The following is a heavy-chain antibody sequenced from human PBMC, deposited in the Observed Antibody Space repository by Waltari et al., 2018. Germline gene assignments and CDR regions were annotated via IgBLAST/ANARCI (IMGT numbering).Heavy chain of an antibody. D-gene: IGHD4-17*01. CDR3: VRDRHGDYLRYFDS. CDR2: ISSSSSTT. J-gene: IGHJ4*02. CDR1: VFTLSDYS. Sequence: EVLLVESGGGLVQPGGSLRLSCAASVFTLSDYSMNWVRQGPEKGLEWVAYISSSSSTTFYADSVEGRFSISRDNAKNSLYLQMNSLRDEDTAVYYCVRDRHGDYLRYFDSWGQGNLVTVSS. V-gene: IGHV3-48*02.